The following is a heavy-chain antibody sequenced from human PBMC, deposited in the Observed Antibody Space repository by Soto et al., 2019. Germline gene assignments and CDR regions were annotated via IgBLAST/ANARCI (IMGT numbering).Heavy chain of an antibody. CDR1: GGSISSYY. D-gene: IGHD5-12*01. J-gene: IGHJ6*03. CDR2: IYYSGST. V-gene: IGHV4-59*01. Sequence: SETLSLTCTVSGGSISSYYWSWIRQPPGKGLEWIGHIYYSGSTNYNPSLKSRVTISVDTSKNQFSLKLSSVTAADTAVYYCARDKPIVATGYYYYYYMDVWGKGTTVTVSS. CDR3: ARDKPIVATGYYYYYYMDV.